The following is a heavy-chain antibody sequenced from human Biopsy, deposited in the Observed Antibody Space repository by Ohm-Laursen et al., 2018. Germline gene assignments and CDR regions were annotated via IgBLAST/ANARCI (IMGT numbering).Heavy chain of an antibody. D-gene: IGHD5-24*01. CDR1: GGSVSSGSNY. CDR2: VYHSGTT. CDR3: ARHDGNGPFALDS. Sequence: VTLSLTCIVSGGSVSSGSNYWAWIRQPPGKGLEWIGSVYHSGTTYYSPSLKSRVTISVDTSKNQLSLKVTSVTAADTAAYYCARHDGNGPFALDSWGQGTLVTVSS. V-gene: IGHV4-39*01. J-gene: IGHJ4*02.